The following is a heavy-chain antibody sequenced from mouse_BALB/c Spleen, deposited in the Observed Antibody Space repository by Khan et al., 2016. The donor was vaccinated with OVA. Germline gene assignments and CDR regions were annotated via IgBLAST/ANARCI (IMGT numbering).Heavy chain of an antibody. D-gene: IGHD2-2*01. J-gene: IGHJ3*01. V-gene: IGHV1S135*01. CDR1: GYSFTTYY. CDR2: IDPFSGGT. Sequence: EVQLQQSGPELMKPGASVKISCKASGYSFTTYYIHWVIQSHGKSLEWIGFIDPFSGGTTYNQKFKGKATLTAEQSSCTAYIHLSNLTSEYSAVYYCTRHGYVAWFTYWGQGTLVTVSA. CDR3: TRHGYVAWFTY.